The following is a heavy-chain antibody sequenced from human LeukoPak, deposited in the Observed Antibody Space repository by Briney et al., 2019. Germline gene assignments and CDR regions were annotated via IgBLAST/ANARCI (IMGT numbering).Heavy chain of an antibody. J-gene: IGHJ4*02. CDR3: ATPRAMSSRDFDH. CDR2: FSGSGDAT. CDR1: GFTFSSYA. V-gene: IGHV3-23*01. D-gene: IGHD3-10*01. Sequence: GGSLRLSCAASGFTFSSYAMSWVRQAPGRGLEWVSGFSGSGDATYSADSVKGRFTISRDNSKNILYLQMNSLRAEDTAIYYCATPRAMSSRDFDHWGQGTLVTVSS.